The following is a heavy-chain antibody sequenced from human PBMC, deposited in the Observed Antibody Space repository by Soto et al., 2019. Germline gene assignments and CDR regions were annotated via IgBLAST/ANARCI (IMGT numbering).Heavy chain of an antibody. J-gene: IGHJ4*02. CDR1: GGSFSGYY. V-gene: IGHV4-34*01. CDR3: TRVRYYGSRSYFDY. D-gene: IGHD3-10*01. Sequence: SETLSLTCAVYGGSFSGYYWSWIRQPPGKGLEWIGGINHSGSTNYNPSLKSRGTISVDTFRNQVSLKLSSVTAADTAVYYCTRVRYYGSRSYFDYWGKGTL. CDR2: INHSGST.